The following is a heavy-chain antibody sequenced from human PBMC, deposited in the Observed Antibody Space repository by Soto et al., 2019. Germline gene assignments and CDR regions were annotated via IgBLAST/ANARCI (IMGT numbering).Heavy chain of an antibody. CDR1: GGSSSSYY. CDR2: ISYSGST. V-gene: IGHV4-59*01. Sequence: LSETLSLTCTVSGGSSSSYYWSWIRQPPGKGLEWIGYISYSGSTNYNPSLKSRVTISVDTSKNQFSLKLSSVTAADTAVYYCARESTYYFDYWGQGTLVTVSS. J-gene: IGHJ4*02. CDR3: ARESTYYFDY.